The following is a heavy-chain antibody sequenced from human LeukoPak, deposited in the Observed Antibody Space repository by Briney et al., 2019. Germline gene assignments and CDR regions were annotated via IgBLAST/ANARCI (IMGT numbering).Heavy chain of an antibody. J-gene: IGHJ6*03. D-gene: IGHD6-6*01. Sequence: ASVKVSCKASGYTFTSYSIHWVRQAPGQGLEWMGIINPSGGSTNYAQKFQGRVTMTRDTSINTAYMELSTLRSDDTAIYYCARGSSSSSMYYYYYMDVWGKGTTVTVSS. CDR3: ARGSSSSSMYYYYYMDV. V-gene: IGHV1-46*01. CDR1: GYTFTSYS. CDR2: INPSGGST.